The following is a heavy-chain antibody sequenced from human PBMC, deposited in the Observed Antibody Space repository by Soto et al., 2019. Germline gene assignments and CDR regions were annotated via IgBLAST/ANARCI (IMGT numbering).Heavy chain of an antibody. D-gene: IGHD6-25*01. J-gene: IGHJ2*01. CDR1: GGSFSGYY. V-gene: IGHV4-34*01. Sequence: QVQLQQWGAGLLKPSETLSLTCAVYGGSFSGYYWSWIRQPPGKGLEWIGEINHSGSTNYNPSLKSRVTISVDTSKNQFSLKLSSVTAADTAVYYCARRRLDPRIRYFDLWGRGTLVTVSS. CDR3: ARRRLDPRIRYFDL. CDR2: INHSGST.